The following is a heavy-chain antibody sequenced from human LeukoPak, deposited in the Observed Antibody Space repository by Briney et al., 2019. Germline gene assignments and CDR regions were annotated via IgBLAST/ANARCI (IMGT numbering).Heavy chain of an antibody. CDR1: GFTFSSYA. CDR2: ISGSGGST. D-gene: IGHD1-26*01. V-gene: IGHV3-23*01. J-gene: IGHJ4*02. CDR3: AKRVGATTMEYYFDY. Sequence: GGSLRLSCAASGFTFSSYAMSWVRQAPGKGLEWVSAISGSGGSTYYADSVKGRFTISRDNSKNTLYLQMNSLRAEDTAVYYCAKRVGATTMEYYFDYWGQGTLVTVSS.